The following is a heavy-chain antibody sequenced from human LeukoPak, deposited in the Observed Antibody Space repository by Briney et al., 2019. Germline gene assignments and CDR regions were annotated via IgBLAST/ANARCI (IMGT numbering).Heavy chain of an antibody. CDR1: GFTFSRYW. CDR2: IKQDGSET. Sequence: GGSLRLSCAASGFTFSRYWMTWVRQAPGKGLEWVANIKQDGSETHFVDSVKGRFTISRDNAKNSLYLQMNSLRAEDTAVYFCARVYSSSSGKAFDIWGQGTMVTVSS. V-gene: IGHV3-7*01. D-gene: IGHD6-6*01. CDR3: ARVYSSSSGKAFDI. J-gene: IGHJ3*02.